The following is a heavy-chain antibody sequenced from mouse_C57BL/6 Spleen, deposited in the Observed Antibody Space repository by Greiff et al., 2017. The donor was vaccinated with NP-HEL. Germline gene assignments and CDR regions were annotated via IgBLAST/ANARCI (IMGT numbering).Heavy chain of an antibody. D-gene: IGHD2-1*01. CDR1: GFTFSSYA. CDR2: ISDGGSYT. CDR3: ARRGGNYDYAMDY. Sequence: EVMLVESGGGLVKPGGSLKLSCAASGFTFSSYAMSWVRQTPEKRLEWVATISDGGSYTYYPDNVKGRFTISRDNAKNNLYLQMSHLKSEDTAMYYCARRGGNYDYAMDYWGQGTSVTVSS. J-gene: IGHJ4*01. V-gene: IGHV5-4*03.